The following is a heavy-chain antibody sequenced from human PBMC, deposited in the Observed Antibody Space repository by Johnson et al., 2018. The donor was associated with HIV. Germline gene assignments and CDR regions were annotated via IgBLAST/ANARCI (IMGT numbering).Heavy chain of an antibody. Sequence: EVQLVESGGGLVQPGGSLRLSCSTSGFSFSDYWMSWVRQAPGKGLEWVANIQQDGSEKYYVDSVKGRFTISRDNAKNSLYLQMNSLRAEDTAVYYCARARLIAGAFDIWGRGTMVTVSS. CDR2: IQQDGSEK. CDR3: ARARLIAGAFDI. CDR1: GFSFSDYW. V-gene: IGHV3-7*01. D-gene: IGHD3-22*01. J-gene: IGHJ3*02.